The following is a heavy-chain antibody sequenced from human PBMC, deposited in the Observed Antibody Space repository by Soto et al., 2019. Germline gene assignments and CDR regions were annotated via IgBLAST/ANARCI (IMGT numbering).Heavy chain of an antibody. CDR2: ISGSGGST. CDR1: GFTFSSYA. V-gene: IGHV3-23*01. CDR3: AKAPLYCGGDCYSLHFDY. J-gene: IGHJ4*02. D-gene: IGHD2-21*01. Sequence: GGSLRLSCAASGFTFSSYAMSWVRQAPGKGLEWVSAISGSGGSTYYADSVKGRFTISRDNSKNTLYLQMNSLRAEDTAVYYCAKAPLYCGGDCYSLHFDYWGQGTLVTVSS.